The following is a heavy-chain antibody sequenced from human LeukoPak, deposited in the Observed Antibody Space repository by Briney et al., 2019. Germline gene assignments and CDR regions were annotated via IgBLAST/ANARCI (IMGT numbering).Heavy chain of an antibody. CDR1: GFTFRLYS. J-gene: IGHJ4*02. CDR3: ARDRDWAFDY. D-gene: IGHD3-9*01. Sequence: GGSLRLSCAASGFTFRLYSMNWVRQAPGRGREWVSYIRSSDGAIAYADSVKGRFTISRDDAKNSLYLQMNSLRDEDTAVYYCARDRDWAFDYWGQGTLITVSS. CDR2: IRSSDGAI. V-gene: IGHV3-48*02.